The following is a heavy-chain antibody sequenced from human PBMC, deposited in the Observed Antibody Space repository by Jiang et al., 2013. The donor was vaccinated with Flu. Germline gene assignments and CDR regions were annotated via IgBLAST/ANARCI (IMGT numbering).Heavy chain of an antibody. CDR3: TTDHQSVLRFLEWFPSAFDY. CDR2: IKSKTDGGTT. V-gene: IGHV3-15*01. CDR1: GFTFSNAW. J-gene: IGHJ4*02. Sequence: GGSLRLSCAASGFTFSNAWMSWVRQAPGKGLEWVGRIKSKTDGGTTDYAAPVKGRFTISRDDSKNTLYLQMNSLKTEDTAVYYCTTDHQSVLRFLEWFPSAFDYWGQGTLVTVSS. D-gene: IGHD3-3*01.